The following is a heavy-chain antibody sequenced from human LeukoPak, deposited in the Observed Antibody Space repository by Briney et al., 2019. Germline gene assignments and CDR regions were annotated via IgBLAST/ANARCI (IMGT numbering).Heavy chain of an antibody. CDR2: ISHSGNT. D-gene: IGHD6-25*01. Sequence: SETLSLTCTVSGGSISSSNWWSWVRPPPGKGLEWIGEISHSGNTNYDPSLKSRVTISVDKSKNRFSLKLTSVTAADTAVYFCAGYYNSGSPADYWGQGTLVTVSS. CDR1: GGSISSSNW. V-gene: IGHV4-4*02. J-gene: IGHJ4*02. CDR3: AGYYNSGSPADY.